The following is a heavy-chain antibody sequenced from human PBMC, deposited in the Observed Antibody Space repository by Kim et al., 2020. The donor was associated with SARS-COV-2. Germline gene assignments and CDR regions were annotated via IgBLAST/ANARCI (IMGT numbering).Heavy chain of an antibody. CDR1: GFTFSSYS. CDR2: ISSSSSYI. Sequence: GGSLRLSCAASGFTFSSYSMNWVRQAPGKGLEWVSSISSSSSYIYYADSVKGRFTISRDNAKNSLYLQMNSLRAEDTAVYYCARGGDSSSSDYFDYWGQGTLVTVSS. D-gene: IGHD6-6*01. V-gene: IGHV3-21*01. J-gene: IGHJ4*02. CDR3: ARGGDSSSSDYFDY.